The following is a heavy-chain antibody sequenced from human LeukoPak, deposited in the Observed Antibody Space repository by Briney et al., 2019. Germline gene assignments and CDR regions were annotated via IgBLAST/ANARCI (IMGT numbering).Heavy chain of an antibody. CDR2: IYTSGST. D-gene: IGHD2-15*01. Sequence: PSETPSLTCTVSGGSISRYYWSWIRQPAGKGLEWIGRIYTSGSTNYNPSLKRRVTMSVDTSKNQFSLKLSSVTAADTAVYYCARDRIVVVVGATLDNWFDPWGQGTLVTVSS. CDR3: ARDRIVVVVGATLDNWFDP. V-gene: IGHV4-4*07. CDR1: GGSISRYY. J-gene: IGHJ5*02.